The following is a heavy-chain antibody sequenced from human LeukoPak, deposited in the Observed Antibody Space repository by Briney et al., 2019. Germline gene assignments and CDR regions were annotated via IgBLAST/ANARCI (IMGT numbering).Heavy chain of an antibody. Sequence: PGGSLRLSCAASGFTFSSYSMNWVRQAPGKGLEWVSSSSSSGSYIYYADSVKGRFTISRDNAKNSLYLQMNSLRAEDTAVYYCASLINYGDPFDYWGQGTLVTVSS. CDR2: SSSSGSYI. V-gene: IGHV3-21*01. CDR3: ASLINYGDPFDY. D-gene: IGHD4-17*01. CDR1: GFTFSSYS. J-gene: IGHJ4*02.